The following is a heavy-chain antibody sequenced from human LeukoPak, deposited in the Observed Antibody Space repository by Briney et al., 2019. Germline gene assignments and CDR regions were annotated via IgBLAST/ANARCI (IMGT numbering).Heavy chain of an antibody. CDR3: ARAGCSSTSCYIHEGWFDP. V-gene: IGHV4-39*07. Sequence: PETLSLTCTVSGGSISSSSYYWGWIRQPPGKGLEWIGSIYYSGSTYYNPSLKSRVTISVDTSKNQFSLKLSSVTAADTAVYYCARAGCSSTSCYIHEGWFDPWGQGTLVTVSS. J-gene: IGHJ5*02. CDR1: GGSISSSSYY. D-gene: IGHD2-2*02. CDR2: IYYSGST.